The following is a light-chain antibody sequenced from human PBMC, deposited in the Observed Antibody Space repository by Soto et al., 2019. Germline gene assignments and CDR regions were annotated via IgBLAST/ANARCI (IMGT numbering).Light chain of an antibody. CDR3: QQYDNYPLT. V-gene: IGKV1-5*03. J-gene: IGKJ4*02. CDR1: QTINTW. Sequence: DIQMAQSPSTLPANIGDRVSITCRASQTINTWLAWYQQKPGKAPNLLIYQASTLETGVRSRFSGSGSGTEFTLTISGLQHDDFASYYCQQYDNYPLTFGGGTKVEI. CDR2: QAS.